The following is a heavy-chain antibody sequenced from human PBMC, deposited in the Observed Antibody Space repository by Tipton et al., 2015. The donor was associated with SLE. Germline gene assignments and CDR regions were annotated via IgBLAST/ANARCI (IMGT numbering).Heavy chain of an antibody. Sequence: TLSLTCTVSGGSISSSSYYWGWIRQAPGKGLEWIGGIFYTGNTYYNPSLKSRVTISVDTSKNQFSLELSSVTAADTAVYYCARAGLATSYYYYMDVWGKGTTVTVSS. CDR1: GGSISSSSYY. CDR3: ARAGLATSYYYYMDV. CDR2: IFYTGNT. J-gene: IGHJ6*03. D-gene: IGHD5-12*01. V-gene: IGHV4-39*07.